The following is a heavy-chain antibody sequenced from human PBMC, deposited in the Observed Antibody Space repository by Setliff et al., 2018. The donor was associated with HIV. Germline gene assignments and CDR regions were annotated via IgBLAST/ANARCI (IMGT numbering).Heavy chain of an antibody. CDR3: ARGYGAAGGGY. D-gene: IGHD6-25*01. V-gene: IGHV4-59*08. J-gene: IGHJ4*02. CDR1: GGSISSYY. CDR2: IYYSGST. Sequence: SETLSLTCKVSGGSISSYYWSWIRQPPGKGLEWIGYIYYSGSTNYNPSLRSRVTISVDTSKNLFSLKLSSVTAADTAVYYCARGYGAAGGGYWGQGALVTVSS.